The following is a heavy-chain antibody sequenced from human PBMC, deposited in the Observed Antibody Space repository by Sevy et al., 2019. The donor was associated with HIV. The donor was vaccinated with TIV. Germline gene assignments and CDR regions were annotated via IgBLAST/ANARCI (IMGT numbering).Heavy chain of an antibody. V-gene: IGHV1-69*13. CDR2: IIPILGTV. CDR3: ARGGGNGWYYFDY. Sequence: ASVKVSCKASGGTFSSYGISWVRQAPGQGLEWMGGIIPILGTVNYAQKFQGRVTITAEESTKKAYMELSSLRSEDTDVYYCARGGGNGWYYFDYWGQETLVTVSS. J-gene: IGHJ4*02. D-gene: IGHD6-19*01. CDR1: GGTFSSYG.